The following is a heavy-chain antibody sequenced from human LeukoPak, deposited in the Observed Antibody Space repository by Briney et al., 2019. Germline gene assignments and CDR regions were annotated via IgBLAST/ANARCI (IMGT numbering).Heavy chain of an antibody. CDR3: ARGLRYFDWLLSSGDY. D-gene: IGHD3-9*01. V-gene: IGHV4-34*01. CDR1: GGSFSGYY. Sequence: SETLSHTCAVYGGSFSGYYWSWIRQPPGKGLEWIGEINHSGSTNYKPSLKSRVTIKIDTSKNPFSLKLSSVTAADTAVYYCARGLRYFDWLLSSGDYWGQGTLVTVSS. CDR2: INHSGST. J-gene: IGHJ4*02.